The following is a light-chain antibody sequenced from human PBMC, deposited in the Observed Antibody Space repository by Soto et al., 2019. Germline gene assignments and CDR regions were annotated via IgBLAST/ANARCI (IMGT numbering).Light chain of an antibody. CDR1: QSVSSSY. V-gene: IGKV3-15*01. J-gene: IGKJ1*01. CDR2: GAT. Sequence: EIVLTQSPATLSLSPGERATLSCRASQSVSSSYLAWYQQKPGQSPRLLIHGATTRATGIPARFSGSGSGTEFTLTISSLQSEDFAVYYCQQYNNWPRTFGQGTKVDTK. CDR3: QQYNNWPRT.